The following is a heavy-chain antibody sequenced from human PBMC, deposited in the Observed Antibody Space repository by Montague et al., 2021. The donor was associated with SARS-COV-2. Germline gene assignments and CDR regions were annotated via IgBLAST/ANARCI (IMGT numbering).Heavy chain of an antibody. D-gene: IGHD3-22*01. CDR1: GGSISSSSYY. CDR2: IYYSGST. V-gene: IGHV4-39*01. CDR3: ARHGKTRIAMIVVVIGYFDY. Sequence: SETRALTGTVSGGSISSSSYYWGWIRQPPGKGLEWIGSIYYSGSTYYNPSLKSRVTISVDTSKNQFSLKLSSVTAADTAVYYCARHGKTRIAMIVVVIGYFDYWGQGTLVTVSS. J-gene: IGHJ4*02.